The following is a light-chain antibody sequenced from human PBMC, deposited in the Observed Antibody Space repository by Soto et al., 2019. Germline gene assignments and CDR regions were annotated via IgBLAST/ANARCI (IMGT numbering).Light chain of an antibody. V-gene: IGKV1-5*01. CDR2: DAS. CDR3: QQYNSYVGT. J-gene: IGKJ3*01. CDR1: QSISSW. Sequence: DIQMTQSPSTLSASVGDRVTITCRASQSISSWLAWYQQKPGKAPKLLIYDASSLESGVPSRFSGSGSGTEFTLTISSLQPDDFATYYCQQYNSYVGTFGPGTNLDIQ.